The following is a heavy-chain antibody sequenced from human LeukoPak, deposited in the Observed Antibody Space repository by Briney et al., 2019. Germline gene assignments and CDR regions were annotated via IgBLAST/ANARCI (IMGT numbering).Heavy chain of an antibody. CDR2: INSDGSST. Sequence: GGSLRLSCAASGFTFSSYWMHWVRQAPGKGLVWVSRINSDGSSTTYADSVKGRFTISRDNAKNTLYLQMNGLRAEDTAVYYCAREPIYDFWSGPDGGIRFDPWGQGTPVTVSS. CDR1: GFTFSSYW. V-gene: IGHV3-74*01. J-gene: IGHJ5*02. CDR3: AREPIYDFWSGPDGGIRFDP. D-gene: IGHD3-3*01.